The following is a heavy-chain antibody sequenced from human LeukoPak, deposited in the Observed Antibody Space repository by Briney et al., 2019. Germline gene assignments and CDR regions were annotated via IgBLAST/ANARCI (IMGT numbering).Heavy chain of an antibody. J-gene: IGHJ4*02. D-gene: IGHD3-10*01. Sequence: GGSLRLSCAASGFTFSSYEMNWVRQAPGKGLEWVSAISGSGGSTYYADSVMGRFTISRDNAKNSLYLQMNSLRAEDTAVYYCARSPNYKGYFDYWGQGTLVTVSS. CDR3: ARSPNYKGYFDY. CDR2: ISGSGGST. CDR1: GFTFSSYE. V-gene: IGHV3-48*03.